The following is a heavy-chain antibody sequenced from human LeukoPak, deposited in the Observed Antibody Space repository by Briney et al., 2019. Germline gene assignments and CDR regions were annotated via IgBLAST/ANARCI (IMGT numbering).Heavy chain of an antibody. CDR3: AKERSYGYFDY. Sequence: ASVKVSCKASGYTFTSSDISWLRQAPGQGLERMGWISGYNANTIYAQKLQGRVTMTTDTSTSTAYMELRSLTSDDTAVYYCAKERSYGYFDYWGQGTLVTVSS. CDR1: GYTFTSSD. CDR2: ISGYNANT. V-gene: IGHV1-18*01. D-gene: IGHD5-18*01. J-gene: IGHJ4*02.